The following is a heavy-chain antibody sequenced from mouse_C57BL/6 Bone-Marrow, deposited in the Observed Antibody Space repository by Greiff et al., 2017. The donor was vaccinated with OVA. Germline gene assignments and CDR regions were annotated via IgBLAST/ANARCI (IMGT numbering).Heavy chain of an antibody. CDR2: IYPADGNT. CDR1: GFTITNTY. D-gene: IGHD1-1*01. J-gene: IGHJ2*01. Sequence: VQLQQSVAELVRPGASVKLSCTASGFTITNTYMHWVKQRPEPGLEWIGTIYPADGNTNYDPKFQGKATITADPSSNTAYLQLSSLTSEDTAIYYCARSEVVNFECWGQGTTLTVSS. V-gene: IGHV14-3*01. CDR3: ARSEVVNFEC.